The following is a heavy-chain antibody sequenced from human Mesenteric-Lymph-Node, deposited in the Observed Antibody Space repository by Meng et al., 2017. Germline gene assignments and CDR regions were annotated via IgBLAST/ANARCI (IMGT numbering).Heavy chain of an antibody. J-gene: IGHJ3*02. V-gene: IGHV2-5*01. Sequence: SGPTLVKPTQTLTLTCTFSVFSLSTSGVGVGWIRQPPGKALEWLALIYWNDDKRYSPSLKSRLTITKDTSKNQVVLTMTNMDPVDTATYYCAHFYDWELPAAFDIWGQGTMVTVSS. CDR2: IYWNDDK. D-gene: IGHD1-26*01. CDR1: VFSLSTSGVG. CDR3: AHFYDWELPAAFDI.